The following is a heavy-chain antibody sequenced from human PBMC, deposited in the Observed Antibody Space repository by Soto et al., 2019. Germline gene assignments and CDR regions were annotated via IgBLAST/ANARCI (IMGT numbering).Heavy chain of an antibody. V-gene: IGHV4-4*07. J-gene: IGHJ4*02. CDR1: GDSMTKYY. CDR2: IYTSGST. D-gene: IGHD1-26*01. CDR3: ARTVGAAYYFDF. Sequence: QVQLQESGPGLVKPSETLSLTCTVSGDSMTKYYWSWIRQPAGKGLEWIGRIYTSGSTNYNPSLKSRVTMSIDTSNNHFSLKLKSVTAADTAVYYCARTVGAAYYFDFWDQGALVTVSS.